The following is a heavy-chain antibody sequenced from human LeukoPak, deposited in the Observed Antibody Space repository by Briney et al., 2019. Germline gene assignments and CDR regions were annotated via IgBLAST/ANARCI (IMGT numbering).Heavy chain of an antibody. CDR1: GFTFSSYA. Sequence: PGASLRLSCAASGFTFSSYAMSWVRQAPGKGLEWVSAISGSGGSTYYADSVKGRFTISGDNSKNTLYLQMNSLRAEDTAVYYCAKDPDSSGYYYGGHYFDYWGQGTLVTVSS. D-gene: IGHD3-22*01. J-gene: IGHJ4*02. CDR2: ISGSGGST. V-gene: IGHV3-23*01. CDR3: AKDPDSSGYYYGGHYFDY.